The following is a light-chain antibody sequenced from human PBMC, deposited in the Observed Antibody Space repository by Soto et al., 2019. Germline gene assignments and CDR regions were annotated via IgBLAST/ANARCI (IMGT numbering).Light chain of an antibody. CDR2: LDSDGSH. V-gene: IGLV4-69*01. J-gene: IGLJ3*02. CDR3: QTWATVPDWV. Sequence: QLVLTQSPSASASLGASVKLTCTLSSGHSTYAIAWHQQQPEKGPRYLMKLDSDGSHGKGDGIPDRFSGSSSGAERYLTISSLQSEDEADYYCQTWATVPDWVFGGGTQLTVL. CDR1: SGHSTYA.